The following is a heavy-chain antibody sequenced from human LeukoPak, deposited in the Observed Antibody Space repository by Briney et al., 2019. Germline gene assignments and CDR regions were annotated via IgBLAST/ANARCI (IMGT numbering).Heavy chain of an antibody. V-gene: IGHV4-59*01. D-gene: IGHD3-16*01. CDR2: ITYSGGT. CDR1: GGSISSYY. CDR3: ARELTETAGLYYYFHYMDV. Sequence: SETLSLTCTVSGGSISSYYWSWIRQSPGKGLEWIGHITYSGGTDYNPSLKSRASISVDTAKNQFSLRLRAVTAADTAMYYCARELTETAGLYYYFHYMDVWGTGTTVTVSS. J-gene: IGHJ6*03.